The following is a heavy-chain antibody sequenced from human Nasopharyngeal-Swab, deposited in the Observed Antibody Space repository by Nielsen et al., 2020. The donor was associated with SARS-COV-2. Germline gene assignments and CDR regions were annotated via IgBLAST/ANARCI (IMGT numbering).Heavy chain of an antibody. J-gene: IGHJ6*02. CDR3: VKARITIFGVVISSYYYYGMDV. Sequence: GGSLRLSCSASGSTFSSYAMHWVRQAPGKGLEYVSAISSNGGSTYYADSVKGRFTISRDNSKNTLYLQMSSLRAEDTAVYYCVKARITIFGVVISSYYYYGMDVWGQGTTVTVSS. D-gene: IGHD3-3*01. CDR1: GSTFSSYA. V-gene: IGHV3-64D*06. CDR2: ISSNGGST.